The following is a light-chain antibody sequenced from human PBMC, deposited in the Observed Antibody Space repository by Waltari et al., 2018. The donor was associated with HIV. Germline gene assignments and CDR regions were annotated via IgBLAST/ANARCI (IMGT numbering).Light chain of an antibody. Sequence: EIVLTQSPGTLSLSPGERATLSCRASQSVSSNFLAWYQQKRGQAPRLLITGASSRATGIPDRFSGSGSGTDFTLTISRLEPEDFAGYYCQQYVSSPYAFGQGTKLEIK. CDR2: GAS. J-gene: IGKJ2*01. CDR3: QQYVSSPYA. CDR1: QSVSSNF. V-gene: IGKV3-20*01.